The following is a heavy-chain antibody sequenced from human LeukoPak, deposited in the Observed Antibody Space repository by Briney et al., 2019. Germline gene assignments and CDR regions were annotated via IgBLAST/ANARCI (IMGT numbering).Heavy chain of an antibody. V-gene: IGHV1-8*03. Sequence: ASVKLSCNASGYTFTSYDINWVRQATGQGLEWMGWMNPNSGNTGYAQKFQGRVTITRNTSISTAYMELSSLRSEDTAVYYCARDSSKSEGLNFDYWGQGTLVTVSS. CDR1: GYTFTSYD. CDR2: MNPNSGNT. J-gene: IGHJ4*02. D-gene: IGHD6-13*01. CDR3: ARDSSKSEGLNFDY.